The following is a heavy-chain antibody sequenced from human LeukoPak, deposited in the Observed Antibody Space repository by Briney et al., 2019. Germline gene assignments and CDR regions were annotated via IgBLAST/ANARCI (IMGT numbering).Heavy chain of an antibody. CDR3: ARGWGFFDY. J-gene: IGHJ4*02. V-gene: IGHV4-59*01. D-gene: IGHD3-16*01. CDR2: IYYSGST. CDR1: DGSISSYP. Sequence: SETLSLTCQVSDGSISSYPWSWIRPPPGKGLEWIGYIYYSGSTNYNPSLKSRVTISVDTSKNQFSLKLSSVTAADTAVYYCARGWGFFDYWGQGTLVTVSS.